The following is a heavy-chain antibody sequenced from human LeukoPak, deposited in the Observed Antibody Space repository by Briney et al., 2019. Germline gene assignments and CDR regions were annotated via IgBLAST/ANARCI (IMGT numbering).Heavy chain of an antibody. CDR3: ARDRAYRSGGNCYSLYYYLSGMDV. D-gene: IGHD2-15*01. Sequence: GGSLRLSCAAPGFTFSSYAMHWVRQAPGKGLEWVAVISYDGSNKYYADSVKGRFTISRDKSKNTLCLQMNSLRAEDTAMYFCARDRAYRSGGNCYSLYYYLSGMDVWGQGTTVTVSS. V-gene: IGHV3-30*04. CDR1: GFTFSSYA. J-gene: IGHJ6*02. CDR2: ISYDGSNK.